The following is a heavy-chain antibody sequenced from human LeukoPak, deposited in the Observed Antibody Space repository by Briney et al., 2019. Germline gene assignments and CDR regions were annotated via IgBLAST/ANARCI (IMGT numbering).Heavy chain of an antibody. CDR2: MYNSGST. CDR3: ASTMSGRDY. CDR1: GDSLSRYY. J-gene: IGHJ4*02. Sequence: PSETLSLTCTVSGDSLSRYYWSWVRQPPGKGLEWIGYMYNSGSTKYNPSLKSRVTISVDTSKNQFSLRLSSVTAADTATYYCASTMSGRDYWGQGILVTVSS. V-gene: IGHV4-59*01. D-gene: IGHD3-10*02.